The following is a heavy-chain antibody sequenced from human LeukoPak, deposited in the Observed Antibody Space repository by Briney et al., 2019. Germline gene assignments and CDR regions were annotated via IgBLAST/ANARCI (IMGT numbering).Heavy chain of an antibody. CDR1: GFIFSSYD. Sequence: GGSLRLSCAASGFIFSSYDMSWVRQAPGKGLEWVSAISSSGDSTHYGDSVKGRFTISRDNSKNTLSLQMNSLRVEDTAVYYCAKAGMSTITWFDYWGQGGLVTVSS. J-gene: IGHJ4*02. V-gene: IGHV3-23*01. D-gene: IGHD5-24*01. CDR2: ISSSGDST. CDR3: AKAGMSTITWFDY.